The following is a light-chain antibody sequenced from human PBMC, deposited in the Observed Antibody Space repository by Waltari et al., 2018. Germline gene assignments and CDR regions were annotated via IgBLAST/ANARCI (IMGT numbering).Light chain of an antibody. Sequence: QSVLTQSPPASGTPGQRVPISCPGRRSNCGSTSGAWYQKLPGTAPKPLIYSNTQRPSGVPDRFSGSKSGTSASLAISGLQSEDEAEYFCAAWDDSLTGYVFGTGTKVTVL. J-gene: IGLJ1*01. CDR1: RSNCGSTS. CDR3: AAWDDSLTGYV. CDR2: SNT. V-gene: IGLV1-44*01.